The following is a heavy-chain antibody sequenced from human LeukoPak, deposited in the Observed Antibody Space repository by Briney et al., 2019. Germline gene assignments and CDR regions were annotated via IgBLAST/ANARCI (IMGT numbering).Heavy chain of an antibody. CDR1: GYTFTGYY. V-gene: IGHV1-2*02. CDR3: ARDIAAAGRGYYFDY. CDR2: INPNSGGT. Sequence: ASVKVSCKASGYTFTGYYMHWVRQAPGQVLEWMGWINPNSGGTNYAQKFQGRVTMTRDTSISTAYMELSRLRSDDTAVYYCARDIAAAGRGYYFDYWGQGTLVTVSS. D-gene: IGHD6-13*01. J-gene: IGHJ4*02.